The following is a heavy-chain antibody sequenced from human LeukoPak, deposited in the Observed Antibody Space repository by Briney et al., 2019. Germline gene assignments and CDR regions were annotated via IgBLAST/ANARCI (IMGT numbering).Heavy chain of an antibody. CDR2: INPNSGGT. J-gene: IGHJ5*02. Sequence: ASVKVSCKASGYAFTGYYMHWVRQAPGQGLEWMGWINPNSGGTNYAQKFQGRVTMTRDTSISTAYMELSRLRSDDTAVYYCARGMPGGNWFDPWGQGTLVTVSS. CDR3: ARGMPGGNWFDP. CDR1: GYAFTGYY. V-gene: IGHV1-2*02. D-gene: IGHD2-2*01.